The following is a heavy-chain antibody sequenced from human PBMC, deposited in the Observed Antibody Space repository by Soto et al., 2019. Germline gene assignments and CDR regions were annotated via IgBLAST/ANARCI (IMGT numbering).Heavy chain of an antibody. J-gene: IGHJ4*02. D-gene: IGHD1-26*01. Sequence: GGSLRLSCAASGFTFSSYAMSWLRQAPGKGLEWVSAISGSGGSTYYADSVKCRFTISRDNTKNTLYLQMNRLRAEDTAVYCCAKDIGRFLFDYWGQGTLVTVSS. CDR3: AKDIGRFLFDY. V-gene: IGHV3-23*01. CDR1: GFTFSSYA. CDR2: ISGSGGST.